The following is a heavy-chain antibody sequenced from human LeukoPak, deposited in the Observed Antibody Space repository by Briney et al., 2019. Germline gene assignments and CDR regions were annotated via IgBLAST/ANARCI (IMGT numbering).Heavy chain of an antibody. D-gene: IGHD3-16*01. J-gene: IGHJ4*02. Sequence: PGGSLRVSCAASGFTFSDHYMSWVRQAPGKGLEWVSYISSSGSTIYYADSVKGRFTISRDNAKSSLYLQMNSLRSEDTAVYYCARAAYLGGYPVYWGQGTLVTVSS. CDR1: GFTFSDHY. V-gene: IGHV3-11*01. CDR2: ISSSGSTI. CDR3: ARAAYLGGYPVY.